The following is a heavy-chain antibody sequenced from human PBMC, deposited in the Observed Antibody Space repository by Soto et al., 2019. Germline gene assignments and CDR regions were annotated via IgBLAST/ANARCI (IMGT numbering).Heavy chain of an antibody. Sequence: SGPTLVNPTQTLTLTCTFFGFSLSTSGMCVSWIRQPPGKALEWLALIDWDDDKYYSTSLKTRLTISKDTSKNQVVLTMTNMDPVDTATYYCARIRGGWPVLDYFDYWGQGTLVTVSS. J-gene: IGHJ4*02. CDR2: IDWDDDK. V-gene: IGHV2-70*01. CDR1: GFSLSTSGMC. CDR3: ARIRGGWPVLDYFDY. D-gene: IGHD6-19*01.